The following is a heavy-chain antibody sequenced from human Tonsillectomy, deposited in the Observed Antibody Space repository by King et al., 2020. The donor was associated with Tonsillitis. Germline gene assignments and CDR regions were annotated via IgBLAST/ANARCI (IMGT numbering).Heavy chain of an antibody. J-gene: IGHJ4*02. V-gene: IGHV4-4*07. Sequence: VQLQESGPGLVKPSETLSLTCTVSGGSISSYYWSWIRQPAGKGLEWIGRIYTSGSTNYNPSLKSRVTMSVDTSKHQFSLKLSSVTAAGTAVYYCARGSNSGYDGVFDYWGQGTLVTVSS. CDR3: ARGSNSGYDGVFDY. D-gene: IGHD5-12*01. CDR1: GGSISSYY. CDR2: IYTSGST.